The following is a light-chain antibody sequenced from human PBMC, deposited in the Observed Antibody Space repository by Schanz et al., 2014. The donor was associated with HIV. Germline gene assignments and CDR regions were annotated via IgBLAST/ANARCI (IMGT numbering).Light chain of an antibody. V-gene: IGLV1-51*01. CDR3: VAWDDSLNGWV. Sequence: QSVLTQPPSVSAAPGQKVTISCSGSSSDLGDNYVSWYQHLPGTAPKLLIYDDNKRPSGIPDRFSGSKSGASATLDITGLQTGDEADYYCVAWDDSLNGWVFGGGTKLTVL. CDR1: SSDLGDNY. J-gene: IGLJ3*02. CDR2: DDN.